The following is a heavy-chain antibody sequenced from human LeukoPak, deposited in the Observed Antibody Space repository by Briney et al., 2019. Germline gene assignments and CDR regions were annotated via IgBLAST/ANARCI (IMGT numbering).Heavy chain of an antibody. CDR2: ISSSSSYI. D-gene: IGHD3-10*01. CDR1: GFTFSSYW. Sequence: PGGSLRLSCAASGFTFSSYWMSWVRQAPGKGLEWVSSISSSSSYIYYADSVKGRFTISRDNAKNSLYLQMNSLRAEDTAVYYCARERGSAPGYWGQGTLVTVSS. V-gene: IGHV3-21*01. J-gene: IGHJ4*02. CDR3: ARERGSAPGY.